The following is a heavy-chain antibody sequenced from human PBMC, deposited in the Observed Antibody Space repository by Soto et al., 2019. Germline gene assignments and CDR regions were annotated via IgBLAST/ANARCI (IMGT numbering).Heavy chain of an antibody. V-gene: IGHV1-2*02. D-gene: IGHD6-19*01. CDR1: GDTFTAYY. CDR2: INPNSGGT. J-gene: IGHJ3*02. CDR3: AKGLTVAGPVANDPFDS. Sequence: ASVKVSCKASGDTFTAYYMHWVRQAPGQGLEWMGWINPNSGGTHYPQKFQGRVTMTRDTSISTAYMDLSRLTSDDAALYYCAKGLTVAGPVANDPFDSWGQGTMVTVSS.